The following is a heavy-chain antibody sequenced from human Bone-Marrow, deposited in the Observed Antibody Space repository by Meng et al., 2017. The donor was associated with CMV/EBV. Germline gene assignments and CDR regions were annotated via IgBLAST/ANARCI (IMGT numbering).Heavy chain of an antibody. CDR3: AKEARYSSSWYGALYDQ. CDR2: IYSGGYGT. D-gene: IGHD6-13*01. J-gene: IGHJ4*02. CDR1: GFTFTNYA. Sequence: GGSLRLSCAASGFTFTNYAMSWVRQAPGKGLEWVSVIYSGGYGTKYADSVKGRFTISRDNSKNTLFLQMNSLRAEDTAVYYCAKEARYSSSWYGALYDQWGQGTLVTVSS. V-gene: IGHV3-23*03.